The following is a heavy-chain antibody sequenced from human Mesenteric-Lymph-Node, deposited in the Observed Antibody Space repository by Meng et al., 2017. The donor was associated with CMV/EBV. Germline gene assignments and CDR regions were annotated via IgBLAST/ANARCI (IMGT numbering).Heavy chain of an antibody. CDR1: GYTFIDYY. V-gene: IGHV1-69*05. J-gene: IGHJ4*02. CDR2: IIPIFGTA. D-gene: IGHD3-22*01. CDR3: AGGAYYYDSSGYYYGEALDY. Sequence: SVKVSCKASGYTFIDYYIHWVRQAPGQGLEWMGGIIPIFGTANYAQKFQGRVTITTDESTSTAYMELSSLRSEDTAVYYCAGGAYYYDSSGYYYGEALDYWGQGTLVTVSS.